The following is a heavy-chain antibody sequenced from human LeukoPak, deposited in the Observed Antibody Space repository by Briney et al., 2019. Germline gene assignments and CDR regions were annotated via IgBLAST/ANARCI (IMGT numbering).Heavy chain of an antibody. Sequence: GRSLRLSCAASGFTFSSYAMHWVRQAPGKGLEWVAVISYDGSNKYYADSVKGRFTISRDNSKNTLYLQMNSLRAEDTAVYYCAREWGSTGYWGQGTLVTVSS. CDR2: ISYDGSNK. D-gene: IGHD3-16*01. CDR3: AREWGSTGY. CDR1: GFTFSSYA. V-gene: IGHV3-30*04. J-gene: IGHJ4*02.